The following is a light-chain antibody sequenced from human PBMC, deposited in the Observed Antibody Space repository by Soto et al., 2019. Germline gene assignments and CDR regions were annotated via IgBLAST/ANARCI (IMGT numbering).Light chain of an antibody. CDR1: QGIGTY. J-gene: IGKJ1*01. V-gene: IGKV1-8*01. CDR2: AAS. CDR3: QQYYTYPRT. Sequence: AIRMTQSPSSLSASIGDRVTITCRASQGIGTYLAWYQQKPGKAPNLLIYAASILESGVPSRFSGSGSGSGFTLTISNLQSEDFATYYCQQYYTYPRTFGQGTKVEIK.